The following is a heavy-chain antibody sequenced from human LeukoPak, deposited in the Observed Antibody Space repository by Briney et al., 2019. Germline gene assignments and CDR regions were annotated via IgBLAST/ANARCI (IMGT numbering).Heavy chain of an antibody. D-gene: IGHD3-10*01. CDR1: GGSFSGYY. J-gene: IGHJ4*02. CDR3: ARVRYGSGSYYPPHFDY. CDR2: INHSGSI. Sequence: SETLSLTCAVYGGSFSGYYWSWIRQPPGKGLEWIGEINHSGSINYNPSLKSRVTISVDTSKNQFSLKLSSVTAADTAVYYCARVRYGSGSYYPPHFDYWGQGTLVTVSS. V-gene: IGHV4-34*01.